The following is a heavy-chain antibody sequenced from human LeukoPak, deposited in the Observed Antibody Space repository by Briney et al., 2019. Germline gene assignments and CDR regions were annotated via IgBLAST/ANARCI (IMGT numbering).Heavy chain of an antibody. CDR2: IYHSGST. CDR3: ARAYYDSSGYNFDY. CDR1: GGSISSSTW. V-gene: IGHV4-4*02. D-gene: IGHD3-22*01. J-gene: IGHJ4*02. Sequence: PSETLSLTCAVSGGSISSSTWWSWVRQPPGKGLEWSGEIYHSGSTNYNRTLKNRVTISVDKSINQFSLKLSPVTAADTAVYYCARAYYDSSGYNFDYWGQGTLVTVSS.